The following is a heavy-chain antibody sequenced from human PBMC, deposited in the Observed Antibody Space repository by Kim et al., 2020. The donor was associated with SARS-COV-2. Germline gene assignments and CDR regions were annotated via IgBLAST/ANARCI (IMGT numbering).Heavy chain of an antibody. CDR3: ASSVAVAFFDY. V-gene: IGHV1-3*01. CDR1: GYTFTKYA. CDR2: INAGNGNT. J-gene: IGHJ4*02. D-gene: IGHD6-19*01. Sequence: ASVKVSCKASGYTFTKYAIHWVRQAPGQRLEWMGWINAGNGNTKYSQKLQGRVTITRDTSASTAYMELSSLRSEDTAVYYCASSVAVAFFDYWGQGTLVTVSS.